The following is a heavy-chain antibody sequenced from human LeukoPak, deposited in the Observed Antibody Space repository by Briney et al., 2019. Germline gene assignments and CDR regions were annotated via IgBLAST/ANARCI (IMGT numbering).Heavy chain of an antibody. CDR2: IYYSGST. CDR1: GGSISSYY. Sequence: SETLSLTCTVSGGSISSYYWSWPRQPPGKGLEWLGYIYYSGSTNYNPSLKSRVTISVDTSKNQFSLKLSSATAADTAVYYCARVYYDFWSGHRTNYYMDVWGKGTTVTASS. CDR3: ARVYYDFWSGHRTNYYMDV. V-gene: IGHV4-59*01. J-gene: IGHJ6*03. D-gene: IGHD3-3*01.